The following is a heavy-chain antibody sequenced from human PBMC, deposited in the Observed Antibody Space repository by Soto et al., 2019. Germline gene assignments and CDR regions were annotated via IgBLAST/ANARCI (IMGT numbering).Heavy chain of an antibody. D-gene: IGHD2-8*01. CDR1: GFTFDDFA. CDR3: VKGTRGNEGRWIES. CDR2: IAANGGVT. J-gene: IGHJ5*01. V-gene: IGHV3-43D*04. Sequence: PGGSLRLSCVASGFTFDDFAMQWVRQVAGKGLEWVSFIAANGGVTYYAGSVKGRFTISRDNDKDSLYLQMHILRPDDTGVYYCVKGTRGNEGRWIESWGQGTLVTVSS.